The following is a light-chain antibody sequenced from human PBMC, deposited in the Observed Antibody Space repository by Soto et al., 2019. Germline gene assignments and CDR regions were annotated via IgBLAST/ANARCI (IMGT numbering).Light chain of an antibody. V-gene: IGKV4-1*01. CDR1: QNVRSY. CDR3: QHYYSTPIT. J-gene: IGKJ5*01. CDR2: WAS. Sequence: MTQSPSSLSASVGDRVTIACRASQNVRSYLAWYQQKPGQPPKLLIYWASTRESGVPDRFSGSGSGTDFTLTISSLQAEDVAVYYCQHYYSTPITFGQGTRL.